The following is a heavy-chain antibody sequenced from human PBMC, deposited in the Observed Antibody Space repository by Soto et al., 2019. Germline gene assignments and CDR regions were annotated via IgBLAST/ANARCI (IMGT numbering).Heavy chain of an antibody. Sequence: QVQLQESGPGLVKPSGTLSLTCAVSGGSFTSNNWWTWVRQPPGQGLEWIGEIYRTGSTNYNPSLKSRVTISLDPYENHFSLKVTSLTAADTAVYYCASRDPGTSVDYWGKLTLVTVSS. D-gene: IGHD1-7*01. CDR1: GGSFTSNNW. V-gene: IGHV4-4*02. J-gene: IGHJ4*02. CDR3: ASRDPGTSVDY. CDR2: IYRTGST.